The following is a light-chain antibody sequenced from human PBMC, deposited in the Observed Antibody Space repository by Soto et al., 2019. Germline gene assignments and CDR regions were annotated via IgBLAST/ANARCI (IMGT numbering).Light chain of an antibody. CDR1: SSDVGSYNY. V-gene: IGLV2-8*01. CDR3: SSYAGSNEYV. Sequence: QSALTQPPSASGSPGQSVTISCTGTSSDVGSYNYVSWYQQHPGKAPKLMIYEVTKRPSGVPDRFSGSKSGNTASLTVSGRQAEDEADYYCSSYAGSNEYVFGTGTKVTVL. J-gene: IGLJ1*01. CDR2: EVT.